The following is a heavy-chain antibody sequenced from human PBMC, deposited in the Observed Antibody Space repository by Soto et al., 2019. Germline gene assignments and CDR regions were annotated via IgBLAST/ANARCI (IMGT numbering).Heavy chain of an antibody. CDR2: VYYTGST. Sequence: PSETLSLTCTVSGASIRSTDYYWSWIRHAPGKGLEWIGYVYYTGSTYYNPSLMSRLTISVDTSKNQFSLKLTSVTAAETAVYYCVRTAREGAVAPHWFDRWGQGTQVTVSS. J-gene: IGHJ5*02. CDR1: GASIRSTDYY. D-gene: IGHD2-21*02. V-gene: IGHV4-30-4*01. CDR3: VRTAREGAVAPHWFDR.